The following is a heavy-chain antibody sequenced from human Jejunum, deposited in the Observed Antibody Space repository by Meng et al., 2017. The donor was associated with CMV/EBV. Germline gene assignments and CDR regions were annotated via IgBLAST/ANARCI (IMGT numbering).Heavy chain of an antibody. J-gene: IGHJ4*02. Sequence: EYTFIDYYMGWVRQAPGQGLEWMGWINPNTGDTNYAQKFQGRVTMTRDMSINTVYMELTRLRSDDTAVYYCAKDGGSYLDYYFDYWGQGTRVTVSS. D-gene: IGHD1-26*01. CDR1: EYTFIDYY. CDR3: AKDGGSYLDYYFDY. CDR2: INPNTGDT. V-gene: IGHV1-2*02.